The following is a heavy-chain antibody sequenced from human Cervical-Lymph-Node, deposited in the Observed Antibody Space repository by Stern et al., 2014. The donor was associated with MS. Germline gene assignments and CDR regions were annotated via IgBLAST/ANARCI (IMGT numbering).Heavy chain of an antibody. J-gene: IGHJ4*02. D-gene: IGHD3-10*01. CDR2: ISTYNGHT. Sequence: VQLVQSGAEMRKPGASVRVSCKASGYTFITYGISWVRQAPGQGLEWMGWISTYNGHTVYAQKDQGRVTMTPEKSTSTAYMELRSLRSDDTAVYYCARDPGRSITMVRGIEYWGQGTLVTVSS. CDR1: GYTFITYG. CDR3: ARDPGRSITMVRGIEY. V-gene: IGHV1-18*01.